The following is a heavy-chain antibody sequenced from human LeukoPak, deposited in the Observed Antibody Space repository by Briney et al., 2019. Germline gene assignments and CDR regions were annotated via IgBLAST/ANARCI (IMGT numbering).Heavy chain of an antibody. CDR3: ARGPKAVAVS. Sequence: SETLSLTCAVYGGSFSGYYWSWIRQPPGKGLEWIGEINHSGSTNYNPSLKSRVTISVDTSKNQFSLKLSSVTAADPAVYYCARGPKAVAVSWGQGTLVTVSS. CDR2: INHSGST. CDR1: GGSFSGYY. J-gene: IGHJ5*02. V-gene: IGHV4-34*01. D-gene: IGHD6-19*01.